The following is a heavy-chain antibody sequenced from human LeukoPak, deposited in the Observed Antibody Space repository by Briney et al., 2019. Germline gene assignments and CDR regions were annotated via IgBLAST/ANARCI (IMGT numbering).Heavy chain of an antibody. CDR3: ARDVGGYQYGYSLDS. J-gene: IGHJ4*02. V-gene: IGHV4-4*07. D-gene: IGHD5-18*01. CDR1: GGSISSYY. Sequence: SETLSLTCTVSGGSISSYYWNWIRQPAGKGLEWIGRIYSSGTTSYNSSLKSRVTMSVDTSKNQFSLKLSSVTAADTAVYYCARDVGGYQYGYSLDSWGQGTLVSVSS. CDR2: IYSSGTT.